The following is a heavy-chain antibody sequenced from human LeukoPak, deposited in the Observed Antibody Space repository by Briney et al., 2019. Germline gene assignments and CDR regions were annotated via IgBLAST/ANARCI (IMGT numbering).Heavy chain of an antibody. Sequence: GESLKISCKGSGYSFTSYWIGWVRQMPGKGLESMGIIYPGDSDTRYSPSFQGQVTISADKSISTAYLQWSSLKASDTAMYYCARRAAVAGHLGYFDLWGPRTLVTVSS. CDR3: ARRAAVAGHLGYFDL. CDR2: IYPGDSDT. J-gene: IGHJ2*01. V-gene: IGHV5-51*01. D-gene: IGHD6-19*01. CDR1: GYSFTSYW.